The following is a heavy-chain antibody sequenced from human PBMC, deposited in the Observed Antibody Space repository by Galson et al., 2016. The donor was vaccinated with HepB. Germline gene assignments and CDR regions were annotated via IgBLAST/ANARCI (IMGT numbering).Heavy chain of an antibody. CDR2: ISATAVYT. V-gene: IGHV3-23*01. CDR1: RFTFSSHA. CDR3: AKGRWVEAAGTLYY. D-gene: IGHD6-13*01. Sequence: SLRLSCAASRFTFSSHALSWVRQTPGKGLEWVSGISATAVYTYYADSVKGRFIISRDNSKNTLYLQMNSLRAEDTAVYFCAKGRWVEAAGTLYYWGQGTLVIVSS. J-gene: IGHJ4*02.